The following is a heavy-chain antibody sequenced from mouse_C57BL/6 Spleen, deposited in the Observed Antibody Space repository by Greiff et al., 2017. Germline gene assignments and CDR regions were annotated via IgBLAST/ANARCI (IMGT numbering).Heavy chain of an antibody. CDR1: GYTFTSYW. V-gene: IGHV1-69*01. CDR3: APARVGYFDV. CDR2: IDPSDSYT. J-gene: IGHJ1*03. Sequence: VQLQQPGAELVMPGASVKLSCKASGYTFTSYWMHWVKQRPGQGLEWIGEIDPSDSYTNYNQKFKGKSTLTVDKSSRTAYMQLSSLTSEDSAVYYCAPARVGYFDVWGTGTTVTVSS.